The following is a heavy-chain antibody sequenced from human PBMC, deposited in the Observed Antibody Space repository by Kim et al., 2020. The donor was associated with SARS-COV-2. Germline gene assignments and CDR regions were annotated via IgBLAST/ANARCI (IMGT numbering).Heavy chain of an antibody. D-gene: IGHD1-26*01. CDR3: ARIGLGRIRATRTIDY. J-gene: IGHJ4*02. V-gene: IGHV1-18*04. CDR2: ISAYNGNT. CDR1: GYTFTSYG. Sequence: ASVKVSCKASGYTFTSYGISWVRQAPGQGLEWMGWISAYNGNTNYAQKLQGRVTMTTDTSTSTAYMELRSLRSDDTAVYYCARIGLGRIRATRTIDYWGQGTLVTVSS.